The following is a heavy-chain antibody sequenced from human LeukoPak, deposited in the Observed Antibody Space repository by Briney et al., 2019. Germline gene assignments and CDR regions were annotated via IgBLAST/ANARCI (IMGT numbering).Heavy chain of an antibody. Sequence: GGSLRLSCAASGFTFNTFSMNWVRQAPGKGPEWVSSISSSCSYIYYADSVKGRFTISRDNAKNSLYLQMNSLRAEDTAVYYCAKDDYASYWGQGTLVTVSS. V-gene: IGHV3-21*01. J-gene: IGHJ4*01. CDR1: GFTFNTFS. CDR3: AKDDYASY. CDR2: ISSSCSYI. D-gene: IGHD4-17*01.